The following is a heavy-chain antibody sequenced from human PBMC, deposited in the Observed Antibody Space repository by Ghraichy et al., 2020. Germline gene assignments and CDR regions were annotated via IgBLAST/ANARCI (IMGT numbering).Heavy chain of an antibody. CDR3: ARDKPRDPWLVPAPV. Sequence: GGSLRLSCAASGFTFSSYSMNWVRQAPGKGLEWVSSISSSSSYIYYADSVKGRFTISRDNAKNSLYLQMNSLRAEDTAVYYCARDKPRDPWLVPAPVWGQGTLVTVSS. CDR2: ISSSSSYI. V-gene: IGHV3-21*01. D-gene: IGHD6-19*01. J-gene: IGHJ4*02. CDR1: GFTFSSYS.